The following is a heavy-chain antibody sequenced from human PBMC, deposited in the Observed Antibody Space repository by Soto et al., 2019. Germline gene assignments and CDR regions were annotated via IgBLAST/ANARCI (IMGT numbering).Heavy chain of an antibody. CDR3: ARSGYDYYYYMDV. CDR1: GGSISSSSYY. D-gene: IGHD5-12*01. CDR2: IYYNGST. V-gene: IGHV4-39*01. J-gene: IGHJ6*03. Sequence: SETLSLTCTVSGGSISSSSYYWGWIRQPPGKGLEWIGSIYYNGSTYYNPSLKSRVTISVDTSKNQFSLKLSSVTAADTAVYYCARSGYDYYYYMDVWGKGTTVS.